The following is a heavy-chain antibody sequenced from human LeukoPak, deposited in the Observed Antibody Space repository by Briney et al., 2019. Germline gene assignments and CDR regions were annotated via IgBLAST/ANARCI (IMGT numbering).Heavy chain of an antibody. V-gene: IGHV4-34*01. Sequence: SETLSLTCAVYGGSFSGYYWSWIRQPPGKGLEWIGEINHSGSTNYNPSLKSRVTISVDTSKNQFSLKLSSVTAADTAVYYCARHCSSTSCYPFDYWGQGTLVTVSS. J-gene: IGHJ4*02. D-gene: IGHD2-2*01. CDR3: ARHCSSTSCYPFDY. CDR1: GGSFSGYY. CDR2: INHSGST.